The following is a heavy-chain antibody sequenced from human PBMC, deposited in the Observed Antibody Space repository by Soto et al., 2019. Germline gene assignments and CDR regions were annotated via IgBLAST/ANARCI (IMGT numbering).Heavy chain of an antibody. D-gene: IGHD6-13*01. CDR3: ARYSSSRGDY. J-gene: IGHJ4*02. CDR2: IIPILGIA. CDR1: GGTFSSYT. Sequence: QVQLVQSGAEVKKPGSSVKVSCKASGGTFSSYTISWVRQAPGQGLEWMGRIIPILGIANYAQKFQGRVTMTADKATGTAYMELSSLSSEDTAVYYCARYSSSRGDYWGQGTLVTVSS. V-gene: IGHV1-69*02.